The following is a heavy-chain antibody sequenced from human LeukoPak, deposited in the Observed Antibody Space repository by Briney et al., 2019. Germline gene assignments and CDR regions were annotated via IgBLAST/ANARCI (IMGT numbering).Heavy chain of an antibody. CDR2: IYYSGST. V-gene: IGHV4-39*07. CDR3: ARVIAVAGEGWFDP. D-gene: IGHD6-19*01. Sequence: SETLSLTCTASGGSISSSSYYWGWIRQPPGKGLEWIGSIYYSGSTYYNPSLKSRVTISVDTSKNQFSLKLSSVTAADTAVYYCARVIAVAGEGWFDPWGQGTLVTVSS. CDR1: GGSISSSSYY. J-gene: IGHJ5*02.